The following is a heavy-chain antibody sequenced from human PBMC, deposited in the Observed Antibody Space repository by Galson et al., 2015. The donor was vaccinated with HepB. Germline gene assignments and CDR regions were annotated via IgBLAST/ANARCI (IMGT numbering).Heavy chain of an antibody. CDR3: ARERINIADEGSALDI. CDR2: IWYDGSNK. D-gene: IGHD6-13*01. J-gene: IGHJ3*02. CDR1: GLTFSSYG. Sequence: SLRLSCAASGLTFSSYGMHWVRQAPGKGLEWVAVIWYDGSNKYYADSVKGRFSILRDNSKKTLYLQMNSLRAEDTAVYYCARERINIADEGSALDIWGQGTMVTVSS. V-gene: IGHV3-33*01.